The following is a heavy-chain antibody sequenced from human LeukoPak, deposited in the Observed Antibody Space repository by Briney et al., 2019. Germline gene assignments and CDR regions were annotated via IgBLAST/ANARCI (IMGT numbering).Heavy chain of an antibody. CDR1: GFTFSSYG. J-gene: IGHJ6*02. D-gene: IGHD5-18*01. V-gene: IGHV3-23*01. Sequence: GGSLRLSCAASGFTFSSYGMSWVRQAPGKGLEWVSSISTGGGSTYYADSVKGRFTISRDNSKNTLYLQMNSLRAEDTAVYYRAKARAAVVTEYFYGMDVWGQGTTVTVSS. CDR2: ISTGGGST. CDR3: AKARAAVVTEYFYGMDV.